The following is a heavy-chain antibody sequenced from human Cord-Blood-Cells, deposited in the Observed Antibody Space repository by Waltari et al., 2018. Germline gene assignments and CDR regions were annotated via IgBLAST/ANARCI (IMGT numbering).Heavy chain of an antibody. D-gene: IGHD7-27*01. V-gene: IGHV1-69*01. J-gene: IGHJ5*02. CDR2: IIPMFGKT. CDR3: ARGREGSGYWFDP. CDR1: GGTFSSYA. Sequence: QVQLVQSGAEVKKPGSSVKVSCKASGGTFSSYAISWVRQAPGQGLEWMGCIIPMFGKTNYAQKFQGRVTITADESTSTAYMELSSLRSEDTAVYYCARGREGSGYWFDPWGQGTLVTVSS.